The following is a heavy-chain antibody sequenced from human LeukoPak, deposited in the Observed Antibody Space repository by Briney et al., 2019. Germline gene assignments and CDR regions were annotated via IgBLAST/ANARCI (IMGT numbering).Heavy chain of an antibody. J-gene: IGHJ4*02. CDR1: GFTFSSYS. V-gene: IGHV3-33*08. CDR2: IWYDGSNK. Sequence: PGGSLRLSCAASGFTFSSYSMNWVRQAPGKGLEWVAVIWYDGSNKYYADSVKGRFTISRDNSKNTLYLQMNSLRAEDTAVYYCASNGGVDTASFDYWGQGTLVTVSS. D-gene: IGHD5-18*01. CDR3: ASNGGVDTASFDY.